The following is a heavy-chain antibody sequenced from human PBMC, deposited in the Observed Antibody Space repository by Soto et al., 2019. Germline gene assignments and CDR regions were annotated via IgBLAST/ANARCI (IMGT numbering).Heavy chain of an antibody. D-gene: IGHD3-9*01. V-gene: IGHV2-5*02. J-gene: IGHJ5*02. CDR2: IYWDDDK. CDR1: GFSLSTSGVG. CDR3: VVGFDFNWFDP. Sequence: QITLKESGPTLVKPTQTLTLTCTFSGFSLSTSGVGVGWIRQPPGKALEWLALIYWDDDKRYSPSLKSRLTITKDTSKNQVVLTMTNMDPVDTATYYCVVGFDFNWFDPWGQGTLVTVSS.